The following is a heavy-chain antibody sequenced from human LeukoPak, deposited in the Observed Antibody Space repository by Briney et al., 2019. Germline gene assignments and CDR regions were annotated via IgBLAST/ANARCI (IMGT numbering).Heavy chain of an antibody. CDR3: AKFEGALLGNYYMDV. J-gene: IGHJ6*03. CDR2: ISGGGDNT. Sequence: ETLSLTCTVSGGSISSSSYYWGWIRQPPGKGLEWVSTISGGGDNTYFADSVKGRFTISRDNSKNTLFLQMVSLRAEDTAVYYCAKFEGALLGNYYMDVWGKGTTVTVSS. CDR1: GGSISSSSYY. V-gene: IGHV3-23*01.